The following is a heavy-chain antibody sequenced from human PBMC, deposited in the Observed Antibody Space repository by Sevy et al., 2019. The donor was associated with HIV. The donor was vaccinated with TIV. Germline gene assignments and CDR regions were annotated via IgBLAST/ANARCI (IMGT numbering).Heavy chain of an antibody. CDR2: IWSDGAYQ. CDR1: GFTFSNYA. J-gene: IGHJ4*02. CDR3: ERCGYYYDNAAYYALDS. V-gene: IGHV3-33*01. Sequence: GGSLRLSCAATGFTFSNYAMHWVRQAPGKGMEWVAIIWSDGAYQYHGDSVKGRFTISRDNSKNTLYLQMNNVRVEDTAVYYCERCGYYYDNAAYYALDSWGQGTLVTVSS. D-gene: IGHD3-22*01.